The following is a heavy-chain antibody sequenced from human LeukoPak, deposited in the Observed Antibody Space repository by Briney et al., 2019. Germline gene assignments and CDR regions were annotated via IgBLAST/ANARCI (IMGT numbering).Heavy chain of an antibody. V-gene: IGHV3-7*02. CDR2: IKQDGSDK. Sequence: PGGSLRLSCAASGFTFSAFWMSWVRQAPGKGLEWVANIKQDGSDKYYVESVKGRFTISRDNADNSLYLQMNSLRAEDTAVYYCASPWTDYYRSAFDIWGQGTMVTVSS. J-gene: IGHJ3*02. D-gene: IGHD3/OR15-3a*01. CDR3: ASPWTDYYRSAFDI. CDR1: GFTFSAFW.